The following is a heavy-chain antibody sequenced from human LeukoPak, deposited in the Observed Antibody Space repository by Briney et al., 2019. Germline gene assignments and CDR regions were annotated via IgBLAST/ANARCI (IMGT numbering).Heavy chain of an antibody. J-gene: IGHJ4*02. Sequence: ASVKVSCKASGGTFSSYAISWVRQAPGQGLEWMGGIIPIFGTANYAQKFQGRVTITADESTSTAYMELSSLRSEDTAVYYCARGWEPSSRAYFDYWGQGTLVTVSS. CDR2: IIPIFGTA. CDR3: ARGWEPSSRAYFDY. D-gene: IGHD1-26*01. V-gene: IGHV1-69*13. CDR1: GGTFSSYA.